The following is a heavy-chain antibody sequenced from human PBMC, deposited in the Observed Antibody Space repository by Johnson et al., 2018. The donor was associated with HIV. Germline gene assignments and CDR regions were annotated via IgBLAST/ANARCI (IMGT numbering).Heavy chain of an antibody. J-gene: IGHJ3*02. D-gene: IGHD3-22*01. V-gene: IGHV3-74*02. Sequence: EVQLVESGGGLVQPGGSLRLSCAASGFTFSSYWMHWVRQAPGKGLVWVSRINSDGSSTSYADSVKGRFTISRDNAKNTLYLQMNSLRAEDTAVYYCARQLKYYYDSSGEYYLSSAAFDIWGQGTMVTVSS. CDR1: GFTFSSYW. CDR3: ARQLKYYYDSSGEYYLSSAAFDI. CDR2: INSDGSST.